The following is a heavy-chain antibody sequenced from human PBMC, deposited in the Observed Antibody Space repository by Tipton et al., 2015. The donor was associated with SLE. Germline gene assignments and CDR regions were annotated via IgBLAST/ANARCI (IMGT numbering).Heavy chain of an antibody. CDR2: IKQDGSVK. V-gene: IGHV3-7*01. D-gene: IGHD6-13*01. CDR3: ARIGYSSSCYDY. J-gene: IGHJ4*02. Sequence: GSLRLSCAASGFPFSNYWMSWVRQAPGKGLEWVANIKQDGSVKYYVDSVKGRFTIARDNAKNSVYLHMNNLRAEDRAVYYCARIGYSSSCYDYWGQGTLVTVSS. CDR1: GFPFSNYW.